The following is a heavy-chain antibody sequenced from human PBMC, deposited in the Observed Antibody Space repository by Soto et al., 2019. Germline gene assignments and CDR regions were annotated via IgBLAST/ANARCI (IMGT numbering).Heavy chain of an antibody. CDR2: INPNSGGT. V-gene: IGHV1-2*04. Sequence: QVQLVQSGAEVKKPGASVKVSCKASGYTFTGYYMHWVRQAPGQGLEWMGWINPNSGGTNYAQKFQGWVTMTRDTSISTAYMELSRLRSDDTAVYYCAGVRGGYDYRSAFDIWGQGTMVTVSS. CDR1: GYTFTGYY. D-gene: IGHD5-12*01. J-gene: IGHJ3*02. CDR3: AGVRGGYDYRSAFDI.